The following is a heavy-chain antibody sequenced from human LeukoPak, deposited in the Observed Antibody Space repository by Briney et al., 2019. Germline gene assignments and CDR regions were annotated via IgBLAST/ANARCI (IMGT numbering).Heavy chain of an antibody. CDR2: IYLGDST. J-gene: IGHJ4*02. CDR3: AGSRNYYGSGTYYSV. D-gene: IGHD3-10*01. V-gene: IGHV4-4*02. CDR1: GDSISSSNW. Sequence: SGTLSLTCAVSGDSISSSNWRSWVRQPPGKGLERIGEIYLGDSTNYNPSLKSRVTISIDKPKNQVSLKLSSVTAADTAIYYCAGSRNYYGSGTYYSVWGQGTLVTVSS.